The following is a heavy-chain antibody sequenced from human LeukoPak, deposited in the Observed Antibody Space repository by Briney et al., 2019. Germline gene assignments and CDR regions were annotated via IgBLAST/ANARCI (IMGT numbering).Heavy chain of an antibody. CDR2: IYYSGST. V-gene: IGHV4-31*03. D-gene: IGHD2-8*01. J-gene: IGHJ5*01. CDR3: VLAPNSNWFDF. Sequence: PSETLSLTCTVSGGSISSGGYYWSWIRQHPGKGLEWIGYIYYSGSTYYNPSLKSRVTISIDTSRQQFFLKLSSVTAADTAVYYCVLAPNSNWFDFWGQGTRVTVSS. CDR1: GGSISSGGYY.